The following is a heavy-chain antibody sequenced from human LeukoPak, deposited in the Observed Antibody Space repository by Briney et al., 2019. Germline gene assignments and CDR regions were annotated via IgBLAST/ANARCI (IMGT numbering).Heavy chain of an antibody. CDR2: ISSSSSYI. CDR1: GFTFSSYS. V-gene: IGHV3-21*01. CDR3: AREGGLEPND. J-gene: IGHJ4*02. Sequence: GGSLRLSCAASGFTFSSYSMNWVRQAPGKGLEWVSSISSSSSYIYYADSVKGRLTISRDNAKNPLYLQMNSLRAEDTAVYYCAREGGLEPNDWGQGTLVTVSS. D-gene: IGHD2-8*01.